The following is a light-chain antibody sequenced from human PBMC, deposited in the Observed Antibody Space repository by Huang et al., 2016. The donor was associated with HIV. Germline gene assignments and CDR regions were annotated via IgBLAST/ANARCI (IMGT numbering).Light chain of an antibody. CDR2: DWS. V-gene: IGKV3-11*01. J-gene: IGKJ1*01. Sequence: DIVLTQSPATLSLSPGERATLSCRASQSVSSYLAWYQQKPGQAPRLLIYDWSYRATGIPARFRGSGSGTDFTLTISSLEPEDFAVYYCQHRSNWWTFGQGTKVEIK. CDR3: QHRSNWWT. CDR1: QSVSSY.